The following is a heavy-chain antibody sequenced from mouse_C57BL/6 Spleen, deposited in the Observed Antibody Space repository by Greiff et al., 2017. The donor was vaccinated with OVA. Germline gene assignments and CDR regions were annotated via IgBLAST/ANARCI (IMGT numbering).Heavy chain of an antibody. CDR1: GYSITSGYY. CDR2: ISYDGSN. J-gene: IGHJ4*01. CDR3: ADETGDSMDY. Sequence: EVQLVESGPGLVKPSQSLSLTCSVTGYSITSGYYWNWIRQFPGNKLEWMGYISYDGSNNYNPSLKNRISITRDTSKNQFFLKLNSVTTEDTATYYCADETGDSMDYWGQGTSVTVSS. V-gene: IGHV3-6*01.